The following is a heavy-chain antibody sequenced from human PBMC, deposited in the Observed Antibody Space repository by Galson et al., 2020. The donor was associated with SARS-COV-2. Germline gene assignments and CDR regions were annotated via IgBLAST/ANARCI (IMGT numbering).Heavy chain of an antibody. CDR1: GFTFTSYG. CDR2: ISNAGSDK. Sequence: GESLKISCATSGFTFTSYGMHWVRQAPGKGLAWVAFISNAGSDKYYADSVKGRFTFSRDNSKNTLYLQMNSLRAEDTAVYYCAKDREDCSGDACSDYYYYAMDVWGQGTTVTVSS. J-gene: IGHJ6*02. D-gene: IGHD2-15*01. V-gene: IGHV3-30*18. CDR3: AKDREDCSGDACSDYYYYAMDV.